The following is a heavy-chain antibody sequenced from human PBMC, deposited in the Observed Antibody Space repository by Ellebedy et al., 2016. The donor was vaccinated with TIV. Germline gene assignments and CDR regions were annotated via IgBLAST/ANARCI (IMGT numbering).Heavy chain of an antibody. D-gene: IGHD4-17*01. Sequence: AASVKVSCKASGYTFTGYYMHWVRQAPGQGLEWMGWINPNSGGTNYAQKFQGRVTMTRDTSISTAYMELSRLRSDDTAVYYWESLPHYGDSGPWGQGTLVTVSS. CDR3: ESLPHYGDSGP. V-gene: IGHV1-2*02. J-gene: IGHJ5*02. CDR2: INPNSGGT. CDR1: GYTFTGYY.